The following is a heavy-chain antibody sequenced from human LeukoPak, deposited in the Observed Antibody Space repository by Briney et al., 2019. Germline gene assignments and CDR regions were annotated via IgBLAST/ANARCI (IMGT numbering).Heavy chain of an antibody. J-gene: IGHJ4*02. Sequence: GGSLRLSCAASGFTFSSYAMSWVRQAPGKGLEWVSAISGSGGSTYYADSVKGRFTISRDNPKNTLYLQMNSLRAEDTAVYYCAKEMGSWYFEGITTFDYWGQGTLVTVSS. CDR1: GFTFSSYA. CDR2: ISGSGGST. CDR3: AKEMGSWYFEGITTFDY. D-gene: IGHD6-13*01. V-gene: IGHV3-23*01.